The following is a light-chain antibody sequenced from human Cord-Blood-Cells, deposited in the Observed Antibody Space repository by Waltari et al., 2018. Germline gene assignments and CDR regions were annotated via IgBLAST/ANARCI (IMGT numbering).Light chain of an antibody. CDR3: QQYNNWPFT. Sequence: EIVMMLSPATLFVSPGARATLSCRASQSVSRNFAWYQQKPGQAPRLLIFGSSTTATGIPARFSGSGSGTEFTLTISSLQSEDFAVYYCQQYNNWPFTFGPGTKVDIK. CDR2: GSS. CDR1: QSVSRN. J-gene: IGKJ3*01. V-gene: IGKV3-15*01.